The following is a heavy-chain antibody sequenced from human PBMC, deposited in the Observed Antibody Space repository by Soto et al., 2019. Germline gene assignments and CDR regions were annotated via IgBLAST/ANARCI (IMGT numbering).Heavy chain of an antibody. J-gene: IGHJ4*02. CDR1: GCTLSSYA. D-gene: IGHD3-22*01. Sequence: ASVKVSFKGCGCTLSSYASSWLRQARGQGGEGVGGSIPIFCRANYAQKFQGTVTITAKQTTSTAYMELSSLRSEDTAVYYCARGPAYDSSGYSDYWGQGTLVTVS. CDR2: SIPIFCRA. V-gene: IGHV1-69*13. CDR3: ARGPAYDSSGYSDY.